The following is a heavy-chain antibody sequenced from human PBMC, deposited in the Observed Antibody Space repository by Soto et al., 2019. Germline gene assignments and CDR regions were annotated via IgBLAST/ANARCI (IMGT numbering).Heavy chain of an antibody. J-gene: IGHJ3*02. CDR1: GFTFSSYA. Sequence: GSLRLSCAASGFTFSSYAMNWVRQAPGKGLEWVSGIRSSGNRTDYADSAKGRFTISRDNSKYTLYLQMNSLRAEDTAIYYCARFGSGSDAFDIWGQGTMVTVSS. D-gene: IGHD3-3*01. V-gene: IGHV3-23*01. CDR3: ARFGSGSDAFDI. CDR2: IRSSGNRT.